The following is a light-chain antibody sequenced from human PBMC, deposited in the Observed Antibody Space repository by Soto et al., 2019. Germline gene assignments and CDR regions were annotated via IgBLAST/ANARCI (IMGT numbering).Light chain of an antibody. V-gene: IGKV1-5*03. CDR1: QTISSW. Sequence: DIQMTQSPSTLSGSVGDRVTITCRASQTISSWLAWYQQKPGKAPKLLIYKASTLKSGVPSRFSGSGSGTEFSLTISILQSEDFAVYYCQQYNNWRPTFGQGTKVDIK. CDR2: KAS. J-gene: IGKJ1*01. CDR3: QQYNNWRPT.